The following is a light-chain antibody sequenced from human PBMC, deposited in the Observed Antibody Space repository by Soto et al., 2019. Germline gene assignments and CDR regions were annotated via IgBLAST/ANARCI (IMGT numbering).Light chain of an antibody. CDR3: TSYTSSSTYV. CDR1: SSDVGGYKY. V-gene: IGLV2-14*01. J-gene: IGLJ1*01. Sequence: QSALTQPASVSGSPGQSITISCTGTSSDVGGYKYVSWYQQHPGKAPKLLIYEVRHRPSGISNRFSGSKSGNTASLTISGLQAEDEADFYCTSYTSSSTYVFGTGTKLTVL. CDR2: EVR.